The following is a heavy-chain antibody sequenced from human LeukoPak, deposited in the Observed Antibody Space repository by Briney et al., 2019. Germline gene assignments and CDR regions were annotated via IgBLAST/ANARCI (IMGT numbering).Heavy chain of an antibody. V-gene: IGHV3-30*02. J-gene: IGHJ3*02. CDR3: VPHDAFNI. CDR2: ILYDGRNK. Sequence: QPGASLLLSCAAAGFIFSSYGMHWVRQAPGKGLEWVAFILYDGRNKYYTDSVKGRFTISRDNSKKTLYLQMNRRRAQDTAMYYCVPHDAFNIWGQGTMVTVSS. CDR1: GFIFSSYG.